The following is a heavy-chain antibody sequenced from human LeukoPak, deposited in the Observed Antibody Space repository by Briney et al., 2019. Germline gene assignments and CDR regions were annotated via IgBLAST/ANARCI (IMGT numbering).Heavy chain of an antibody. Sequence: GGSLRLSCAASGFTFSSYAMSWVRQAPGKGLEWVSAISGSGGSTYYADSVKGRFTISRDNSKNTPYLQMNSLRAEDTAVYYCAKASTMVRGVPFDYWGQGTLVTVSS. J-gene: IGHJ4*02. D-gene: IGHD3-10*01. CDR1: GFTFSSYA. CDR3: AKASTMVRGVPFDY. V-gene: IGHV3-23*01. CDR2: ISGSGGST.